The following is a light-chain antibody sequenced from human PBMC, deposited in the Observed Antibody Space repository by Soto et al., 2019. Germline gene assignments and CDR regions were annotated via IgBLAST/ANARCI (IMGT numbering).Light chain of an antibody. CDR2: EDN. V-gene: IGLV2-23*01. CDR3: CSYANSDLWV. CDR1: SSDIGSYNL. Sequence: QSALTQPASVSGSPGQSITISCTGTSSDIGSYNLVSWYQHHPGKAPKVIIYEDNKRPSGVSNRFSGSKSGNTASLTISGLQADDEADYYCCSYANSDLWVFGGGTKLTVL. J-gene: IGLJ3*02.